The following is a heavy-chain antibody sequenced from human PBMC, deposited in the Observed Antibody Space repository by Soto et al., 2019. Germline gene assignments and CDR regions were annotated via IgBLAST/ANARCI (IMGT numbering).Heavy chain of an antibody. V-gene: IGHV1-69*01. D-gene: IGHD2-15*01. J-gene: IGHJ4*02. CDR1: GGTVSNSA. Sequence: QVQLVQSGAEVKKPGSSVKVSCKASGGTVSNSAISWLRQAPGQGLEWMGGIIPIFGPAIYARKSRGRVTITADESTSTAYMELSTVRSEDTAVYYCGRGSSWTKVEYWGQGTQVTVSS. CDR2: IIPIFGPA. CDR3: GRGSSWTKVEY.